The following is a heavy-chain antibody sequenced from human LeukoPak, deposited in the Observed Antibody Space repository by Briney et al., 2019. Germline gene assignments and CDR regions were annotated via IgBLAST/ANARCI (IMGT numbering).Heavy chain of an antibody. Sequence: GGSLRLSCAASGFTFDDYAMHWVRQAPGKGLEWVSGISWNSGSIGCADSVKGRFTISRDNAKNSLYLQMNSLRAEDTALYYCAKPRDYDILTGHTQGYFDYWGQGTLVTVSS. CDR2: ISWNSGSI. D-gene: IGHD3-9*01. J-gene: IGHJ4*02. CDR3: AKPRDYDILTGHTQGYFDY. V-gene: IGHV3-9*01. CDR1: GFTFDDYA.